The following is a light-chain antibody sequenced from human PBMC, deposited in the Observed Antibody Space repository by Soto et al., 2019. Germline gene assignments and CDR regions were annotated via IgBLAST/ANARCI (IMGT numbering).Light chain of an antibody. V-gene: IGLV8-61*01. CDR1: SDSVSTSHY. CDR3: VLYMGSGIAV. J-gene: IGLJ2*01. Sequence: QTVVTQEPSFSVSPGGTVTLTCGLTSDSVSTSHYASWYQQTPGQAPRMLIYRTNIRSSGVPDRFSGSILGNKAALTITGAQADDESDYFCVLYMGSGIAVFGGGTNLTVL. CDR2: RTN.